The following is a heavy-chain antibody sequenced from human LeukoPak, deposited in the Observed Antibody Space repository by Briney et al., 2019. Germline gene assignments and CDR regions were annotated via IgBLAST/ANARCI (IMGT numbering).Heavy chain of an antibody. D-gene: IGHD3-3*01. CDR2: IKQDGSEK. J-gene: IGHJ6*03. CDR1: GFTFRTYW. V-gene: IGHV3-7*01. CDR3: ARDTHKSANYDFWSGQYYYYYYMDV. Sequence: PGGSLRLSCVASGFTFRTYWMNWVRQTPGKGLEWVANIKQDGSEKYYVDSVKGRFTISRDNAKNSLYLQMNSLRAEDTAVYYCARDTHKSANYDFWSGQYYYYYYMDVWGKGTTVTVSS.